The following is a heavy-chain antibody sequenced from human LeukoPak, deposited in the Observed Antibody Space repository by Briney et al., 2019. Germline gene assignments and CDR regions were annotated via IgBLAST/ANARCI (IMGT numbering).Heavy chain of an antibody. CDR2: IYYSGST. CDR3: ARDRMGATY. J-gene: IGHJ4*02. D-gene: IGHD1-26*01. Sequence: PSETLSLTCTVSGGSISSYYWSWIRQPPGKGLEWIGYIYYSGSTNYNPSLKSRVTISVDTSKNQFPLKLSSVTAADTAVYYCARDRMGATYWGQGTLVTVSS. V-gene: IGHV4-59*01. CDR1: GGSISSYY.